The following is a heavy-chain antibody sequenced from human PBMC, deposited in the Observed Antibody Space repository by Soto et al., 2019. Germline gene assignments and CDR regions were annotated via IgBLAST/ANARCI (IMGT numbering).Heavy chain of an antibody. J-gene: IGHJ4*02. D-gene: IGHD2-15*01. CDR3: ARWRYCGAISCYGFRY. V-gene: IGHV4-4*08. CDR1: GGSISSDY. CDR2: IYTSGST. Sequence: PSETLSLTCTVSGGSISSDYWSWIRQPPGKGLEWIGYIYTSGSTNYNPSLKSRVTMSVDMSKNQVSLRLRSVTAADTAVYYCARWRYCGAISCYGFRYWGQGILVTVSS.